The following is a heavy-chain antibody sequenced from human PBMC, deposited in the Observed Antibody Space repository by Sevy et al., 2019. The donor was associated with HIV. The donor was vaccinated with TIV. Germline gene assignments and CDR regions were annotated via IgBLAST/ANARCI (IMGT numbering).Heavy chain of an antibody. CDR1: GSTFSSYA. D-gene: IGHD3-10*01. J-gene: IGHJ4*02. CDR3: VRYQWFGEPTYVFDT. CDR2: ISYDGNKE. V-gene: IGHV3-30-3*01. Sequence: GGSLRLSCAAPGSTFSSYAIHWVRQAPGEGLEWVAVISYDGNKEYYSDTVRGRFTSSRDNSRNTVSLQMNSLRTEDTAVYYCVRYQWFGEPTYVFDTWGQGTLVTVSS.